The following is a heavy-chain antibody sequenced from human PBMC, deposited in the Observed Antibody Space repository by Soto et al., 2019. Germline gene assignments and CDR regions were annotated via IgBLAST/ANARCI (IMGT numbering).Heavy chain of an antibody. Sequence: TSETLSLTCTVSGGSISSSSYYWGWIRQPPGKGLEWIGEISHSGSTDYNPSLKSRLTISIDASKNQFSLKLSSVTAADTAVYYCARWWLGGYDSYFDYWGQGALVTVS. D-gene: IGHD5-12*01. CDR3: ARWWLGGYDSYFDY. CDR2: ISHSGST. V-gene: IGHV4-39*07. CDR1: GGSISSSSYY. J-gene: IGHJ4*02.